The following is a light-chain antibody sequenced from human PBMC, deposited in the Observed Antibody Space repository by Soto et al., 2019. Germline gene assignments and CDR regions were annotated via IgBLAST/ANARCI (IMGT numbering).Light chain of an antibody. CDR1: SSDVGGYNY. CDR3: SSYAGDYNLYV. J-gene: IGLJ1*01. V-gene: IGLV2-8*01. Sequence: QSVLTQPPSASGSPGQSVTISCTGTSSDVGGYNYVSWYRHHPGKAPKLLIYEVSKRPSGVPDRFSGSKSANTASLTVSGLQAVDEADYFCSSYAGDYNLYVFGTGTKVTVL. CDR2: EVS.